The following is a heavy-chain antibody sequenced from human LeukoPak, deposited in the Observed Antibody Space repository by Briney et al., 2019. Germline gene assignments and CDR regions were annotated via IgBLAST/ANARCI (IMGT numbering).Heavy chain of an antibody. V-gene: IGHV4-4*07. CDR2: IYTSGST. CDR1: GGSISSYY. D-gene: IGHD1-14*01. J-gene: IGHJ6*03. CDR3: ARNRPRSYYYYMDV. Sequence: PSETLSLTCTVSGGSISSYYWSWIWQPAGKGLEWIGRIYTSGSTNYNPSLKSRVTMSVDTSKNQFSLKLSSVTAADTAVYYCARNRPRSYYYYMDVWGKGTTVTVSS.